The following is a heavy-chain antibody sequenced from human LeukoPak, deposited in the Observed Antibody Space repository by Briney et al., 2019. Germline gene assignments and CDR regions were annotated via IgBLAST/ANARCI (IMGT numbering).Heavy chain of an antibody. CDR3: ARMVLDAYTGPIYDY. J-gene: IGHJ4*02. CDR2: IPYSGNT. D-gene: IGHD5-24*01. CDR1: GGSISSYH. V-gene: IGHV4-59*08. Sequence: PSETLSLTCTGPGGSISSYHWSWIRQPPGKGLEWIGYIPYSGNTNYNPSLKSRVTISVDTSKSQFSLKLSSVTAADTAVYFCARMVLDAYTGPIYDYWGQGTLVTVSS.